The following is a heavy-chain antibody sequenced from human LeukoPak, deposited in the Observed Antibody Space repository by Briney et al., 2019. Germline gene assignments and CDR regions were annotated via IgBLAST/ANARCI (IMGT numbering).Heavy chain of an antibody. CDR1: GFTFSSYA. Sequence: GGSPRLSCAASGFTFSSYAMSWVRQAPGKGLEWVSAISGSGGSTYYADSVKGRFTISRDNSKNTLYLQMNSLRAEDTAVYYCAKGHYDFWSGYFDHPMGSYYGMDVWGQGTTVTVSS. CDR2: ISGSGGST. V-gene: IGHV3-23*01. CDR3: AKGHYDFWSGYFDHPMGSYYGMDV. J-gene: IGHJ6*02. D-gene: IGHD3-3*01.